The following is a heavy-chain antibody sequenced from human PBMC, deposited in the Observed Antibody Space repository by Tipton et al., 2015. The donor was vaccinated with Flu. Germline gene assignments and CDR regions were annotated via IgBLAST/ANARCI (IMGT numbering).Heavy chain of an antibody. CDR1: GGSISSSSYY. Sequence: TLSLTCTVSGGSISSSSYYWGWIRQPPGKGLEWIGSIYYSGSTYYNPSLKSRVTISVDTSKNQFSLKLSSVTAADTAVYYCARGGSYYLDYWGQGTLVTVSS. D-gene: IGHD1-26*01. CDR3: ARGGSYYLDY. J-gene: IGHJ4*02. CDR2: IYYSGST. V-gene: IGHV4-39*01.